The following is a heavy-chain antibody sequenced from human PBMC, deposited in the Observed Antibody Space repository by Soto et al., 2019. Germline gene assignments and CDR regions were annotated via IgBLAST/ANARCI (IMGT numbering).Heavy chain of an antibody. CDR1: GFSLSTYN. CDR2: MSTTYAI. D-gene: IGHD4-4*01. V-gene: IGHV3-48*01. CDR3: VRDTVWAFDY. Sequence: EVHLMESGGGLVQPGGSLRLSCAVSGFSLSTYNMNWVRQAQGKGLEFVAYMSTTYAIYYGDSVKGRFTVSRDHGKNTLYLQMNNLRTEDTAVYYCVRDTVWAFDYWGQGTVVTVSS. J-gene: IGHJ4*02.